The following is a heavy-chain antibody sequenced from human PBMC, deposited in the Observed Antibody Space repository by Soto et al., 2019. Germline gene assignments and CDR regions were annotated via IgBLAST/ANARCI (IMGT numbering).Heavy chain of an antibody. J-gene: IGHJ4*02. CDR3: ATQGGYSYGLEYYFDY. CDR1: GYTFTGYY. Sequence: ASVKVSCKTSGYTFTGYYMHWVRQAPGKGLEWMGWINPNSGGTNYAQKFQGWVTMTRDTSISTAYMELSRLTSDDTAVYYCATQGGYSYGLEYYFDYWGQGTLVTVSS. V-gene: IGHV1-2*04. D-gene: IGHD5-18*01. CDR2: INPNSGGT.